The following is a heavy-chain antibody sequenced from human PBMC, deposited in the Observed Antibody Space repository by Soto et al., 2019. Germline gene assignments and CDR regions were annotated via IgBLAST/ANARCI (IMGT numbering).Heavy chain of an antibody. V-gene: IGHV4-30-4*01. CDR2: IYYSGSK. Sequence: QVQLQESGPGLVKPSQTLSLTCTVSGGSISSGGYYWCWIRQPPGKGLEWIGYIYYSGSKYYNPSLKSRVTITVDTYKNQFSMKLSYVTAADSAVYYCARDASDCSSWYYFDYWGQGTLVTVSS. D-gene: IGHD6-13*01. CDR3: ARDASDCSSWYYFDY. J-gene: IGHJ4*02. CDR1: GGSISSGGYY.